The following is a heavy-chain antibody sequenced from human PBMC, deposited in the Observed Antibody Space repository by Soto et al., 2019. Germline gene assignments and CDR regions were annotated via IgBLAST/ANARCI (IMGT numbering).Heavy chain of an antibody. Sequence: EVQLLESGGDLVQPGGSLRLSCAASGFSFSSSAMNWVRQAPGKGLEWVSIISDSGDRTHFADSVKGRFTISRDNAKNTRYLQRNSLRAEATAIYCCTRSLNIHWQNWFDTWGQGTLVTVSS. CDR2: ISDSGDRT. D-gene: IGHD1-1*01. J-gene: IGHJ5*02. V-gene: IGHV3-23*01. CDR1: GFSFSSSA. CDR3: TRSLNIHWQNWFDT.